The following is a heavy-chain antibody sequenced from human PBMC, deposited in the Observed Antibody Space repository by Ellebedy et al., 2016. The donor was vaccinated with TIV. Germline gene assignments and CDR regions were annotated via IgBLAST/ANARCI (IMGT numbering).Heavy chain of an antibody. D-gene: IGHD6-13*01. CDR2: INPSGGST. J-gene: IGHJ4*02. CDR3: ARGGTEWGSSWHFGDY. V-gene: IGHV1-46*04. CDR1: GYTFTSYY. Sequence: ASVKVSCKASGYTFTSYYMHWVRQAPGQGLEWMGIINPSGGSTSYAQKLQGRVTMTRDTSTSTVYMELSSLRSEDTAVYYCARGGTEWGSSWHFGDYWGQGTLVTVSS.